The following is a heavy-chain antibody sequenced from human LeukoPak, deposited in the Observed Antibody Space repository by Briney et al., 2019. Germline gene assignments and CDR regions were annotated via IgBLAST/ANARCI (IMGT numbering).Heavy chain of an antibody. V-gene: IGHV3-23*01. J-gene: IGHJ4*02. CDR3: AKEYSGYDFDY. CDR2: TSGSGANT. Sequence: GGSMRLSCAASGFTLRSYDMSWVRQAPGKGLEWVAATSGSGANTYYADSVKGRFTISRDNSQNTLYLQMDSLRAEDTAVYYCAKEYSGYDFDYWGQGTLVTVSS. D-gene: IGHD5-12*01. CDR1: GFTLRSYD.